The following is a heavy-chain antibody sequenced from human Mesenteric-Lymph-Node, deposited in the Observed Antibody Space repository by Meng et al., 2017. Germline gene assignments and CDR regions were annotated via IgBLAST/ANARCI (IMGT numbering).Heavy chain of an antibody. CDR1: GGSFSGYY. J-gene: IGHJ3*02. D-gene: IGHD6-13*01. V-gene: IGHV4-59*01. Sequence: SETLSLTCAVYGGSFSGYYWCWICQHPGKGLEWVGYSYYSWSTNYNPSLTIRVTISVDTSKNQFSLKLSSVTAAATAVYYCAKTIAAAGPYDAFDIWGQGTMVTVSS. CDR2: SYYSWST. CDR3: AKTIAAAGPYDAFDI.